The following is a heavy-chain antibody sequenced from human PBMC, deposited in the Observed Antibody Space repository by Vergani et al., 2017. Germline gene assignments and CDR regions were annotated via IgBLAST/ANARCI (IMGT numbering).Heavy chain of an antibody. V-gene: IGHV4-34*01. CDR1: GGSFSGYY. D-gene: IGHD3-22*01. CDR2: IYYSGST. J-gene: IGHJ4*02. Sequence: QVQLQQWGAGLLKPSETLSLTCAVYGGSFSGYYWSWIRQPPGKGLEWIGYIYYSGSTYYNPSLKSRVTISVDTSKNQFSLKLSSVTAADTAVYYCARERNYYDSSGYASLFDYWGQGTLVTVSS. CDR3: ARERNYYDSSGYASLFDY.